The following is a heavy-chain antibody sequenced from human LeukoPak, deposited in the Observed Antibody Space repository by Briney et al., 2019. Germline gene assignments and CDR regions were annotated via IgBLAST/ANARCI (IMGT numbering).Heavy chain of an antibody. CDR2: IYPGDSDT. CDR1: GYSFASYW. CDR3: ARHMRSGYSSSWYDAFDI. D-gene: IGHD6-13*01. J-gene: IGHJ3*02. Sequence: GESLKISCKGSGYSFASYWNGWVRQMPGKGLESMGIIYPGDSDTRYSPSFQGQVTISADKSISTAYLQWSSLKASDTAMYYCARHMRSGYSSSWYDAFDIWGQGTMVTVSS. V-gene: IGHV5-51*01.